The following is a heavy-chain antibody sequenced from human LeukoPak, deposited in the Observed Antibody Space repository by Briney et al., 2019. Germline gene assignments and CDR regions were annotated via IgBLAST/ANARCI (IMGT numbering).Heavy chain of an antibody. CDR2: INPSGGST. J-gene: IGHJ4*02. CDR3: ARDQNPRIAAAGLFDY. V-gene: IGHV1-46*01. CDR1: GYTFTSYY. D-gene: IGHD6-13*01. Sequence: ASVKVSCKASGYTFTSYYMHWVRQAPGQGLEWMGIINPSGGSTSYAQKFQGRVTMTRDTSTSTVYMELSSLRSEDTAVYYCARDQNPRIAAAGLFDYWGQGTLVTVSS.